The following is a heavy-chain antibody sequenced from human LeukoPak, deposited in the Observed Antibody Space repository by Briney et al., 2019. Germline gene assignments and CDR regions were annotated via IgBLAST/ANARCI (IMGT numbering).Heavy chain of an antibody. CDR3: ARNQAVAANRGAFDI. CDR2: IYYSGNT. V-gene: IGHV4-28*01. J-gene: IGHJ3*02. Sequence: SETLSLTCAVSGYSISSNNWWAWIRQPPGKGLEWIGDIYYSGNTYYNPYNPSLTSRVTMSVDTSKNQFSLKLDSVTEIDTAMYYCARNQAVAANRGAFDIWGQGTMVTVSS. CDR1: GYSISSNNW. D-gene: IGHD6-19*01.